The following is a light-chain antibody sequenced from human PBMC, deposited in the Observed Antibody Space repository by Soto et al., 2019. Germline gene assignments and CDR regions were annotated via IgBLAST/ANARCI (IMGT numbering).Light chain of an antibody. CDR3: QQYYSTPLT. CDR1: QSVLFSSNNKNY. Sequence: DIVMTQSPDSLAVSLGERATINCKSSQSVLFSSNNKNYLAWYQQKPGQPPKLLIYWASTRDSGVPDRFGGSGSGTDFALTISSLQAEDVAVYYCQQYYSTPLTFGGGTKVEI. CDR2: WAS. V-gene: IGKV4-1*01. J-gene: IGKJ4*01.